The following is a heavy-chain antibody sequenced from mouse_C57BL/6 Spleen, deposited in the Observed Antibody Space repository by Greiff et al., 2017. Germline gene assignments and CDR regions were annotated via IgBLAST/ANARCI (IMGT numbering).Heavy chain of an antibody. CDR3: ARPSDYALEGYYAMDY. CDR2: ISSGSSTI. D-gene: IGHD2-4*01. V-gene: IGHV5-17*01. CDR1: GFTFSDYG. Sequence: EVQVVESGGGLVKPGGSLKLSCAASGFTFSDYGMHWVRQAPEKGLEWVAYISSGSSTIYYADTVKGRFTISRDNAKNTLFLQMTSLRSEDTAMYYCARPSDYALEGYYAMDYWGQGTSVTVSS. J-gene: IGHJ4*01.